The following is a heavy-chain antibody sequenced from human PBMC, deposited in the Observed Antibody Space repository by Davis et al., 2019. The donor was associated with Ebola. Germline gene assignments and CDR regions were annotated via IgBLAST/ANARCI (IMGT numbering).Heavy chain of an antibody. J-gene: IGHJ4*02. V-gene: IGHV4-34*01. D-gene: IGHD2-21*02. CDR1: GGSFSGYY. CDR2: INHSGNT. Sequence: SETLSLTCAVYGGSFSGYYWSWIRQPPGKGLEWIGEINHSGNTNFSPSLKSRVTISVDTSKNQFSLKLSSVTAADTAVYFCASGQLTSNIVVVTASHFDSWGQGTLVTVSS. CDR3: ASGQLTSNIVVVTASHFDS.